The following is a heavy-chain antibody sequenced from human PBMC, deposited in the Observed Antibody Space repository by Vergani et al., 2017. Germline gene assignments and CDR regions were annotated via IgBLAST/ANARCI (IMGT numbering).Heavy chain of an antibody. J-gene: IGHJ3*02. D-gene: IGHD6-19*01. V-gene: IGHV1-2*02. CDR2: INPNSGAT. CDR1: GYTFTGYY. Sequence: QVQLVQSGAEVQKPGASVKVSCKASGYTFTGYYMHWVRQAPGQGLEWMGWINPNSGATNYAQKFQGRVTMTRDTSISTAYMELSRLRSDDTAVYYCARGDSSGWYDAFDIWGQGTMVTVSS. CDR3: ARGDSSGWYDAFDI.